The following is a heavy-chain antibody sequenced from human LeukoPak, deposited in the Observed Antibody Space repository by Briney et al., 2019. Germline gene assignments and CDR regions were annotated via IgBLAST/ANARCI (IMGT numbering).Heavy chain of an antibody. CDR3: ARGLRYSSGSFDP. J-gene: IGHJ5*02. CDR2: IYTSGST. D-gene: IGHD3-22*01. Sequence: SETLSLTCTVSGGSISGYYWGCIRQRAGKGLEWIWRIYTSGSTNYNPSLKSRVTMSVDTSKNQFSLKLSSVTAADTAVYYYARGLRYSSGSFDPWGQGTLVTVSS. V-gene: IGHV4-4*07. CDR1: GGSISGYY.